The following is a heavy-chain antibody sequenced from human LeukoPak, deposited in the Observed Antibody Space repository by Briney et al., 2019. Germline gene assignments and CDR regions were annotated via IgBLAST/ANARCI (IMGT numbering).Heavy chain of an antibody. J-gene: IGHJ4*02. CDR3: ATHSGYSYGLSDY. V-gene: IGHV4-59*08. CDR1: GGSINNYY. Sequence: SGPGLVKPSETLSLTCTVSGGSINNYYWSWIRQPPRKGLEWIGYISYSGSPNYNPSLKSRVTLSVDTSKNQFSLKVSSVTAADTAVYYCATHSGYSYGLSDYWGQGTLVTVSS. CDR2: ISYSGSP. D-gene: IGHD5-18*01.